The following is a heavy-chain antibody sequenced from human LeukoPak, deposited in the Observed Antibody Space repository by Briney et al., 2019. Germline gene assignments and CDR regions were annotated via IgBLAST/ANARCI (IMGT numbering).Heavy chain of an antibody. J-gene: IGHJ4*02. CDR2: IDWDDDK. CDR1: GFSLSTSGMC. CDR3: ARISLSEDYRSFDY. V-gene: IGHV2-70*11. D-gene: IGHD4-11*01. Sequence: SGPALVKPTQTLTLTCTFSGFSLSTSGMCVSWIRQPPGKALEWLARIDWDDDKYYSTSLKTRLTISKDTSKNQVVLTMTNMDPVDTATYYCARISLSEDYRSFDYWGQGTLVTVSS.